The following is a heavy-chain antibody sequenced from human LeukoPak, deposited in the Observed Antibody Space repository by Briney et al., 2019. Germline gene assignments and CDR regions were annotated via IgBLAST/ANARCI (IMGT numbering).Heavy chain of an antibody. CDR1: GFTFSSYS. CDR3: ARDAAAADAFDI. V-gene: IGHV3-21*01. CDR2: ISSSSSYI. Sequence: PGGSLRLPCAASGFTFSSYSMNWVRQAPGKGLEWVSSISSSSSYIYYADSVKGRFTISRDNAKNSLYLQMNSLRAEDTAVYYCARDAAAADAFDIWGQGTMVTVSS. D-gene: IGHD6-13*01. J-gene: IGHJ3*02.